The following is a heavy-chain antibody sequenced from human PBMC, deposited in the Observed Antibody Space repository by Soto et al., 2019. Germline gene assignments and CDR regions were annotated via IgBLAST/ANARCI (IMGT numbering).Heavy chain of an antibody. CDR1: GYTFTSYG. CDR3: ARGGSLWFGELSAYYYGMDV. J-gene: IGHJ6*02. V-gene: IGHV1-18*01. Sequence: ASVKVSCKASGYTFTSYGISWVRQAPGQGLEWMGWISPYSGSTNYAQKFQGWVTMTRDTSISTAYMELSRLRSDDTAVYYCARGGSLWFGELSAYYYGMDVWGQGTTVTVS. D-gene: IGHD3-10*01. CDR2: ISPYSGST.